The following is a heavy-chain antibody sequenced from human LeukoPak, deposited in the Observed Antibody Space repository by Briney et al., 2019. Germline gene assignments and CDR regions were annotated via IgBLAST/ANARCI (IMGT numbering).Heavy chain of an antibody. J-gene: IGHJ3*02. Sequence: SETLSLTCTVSGGSISRYYWSWIRQPPGKGLEWIGYIYYSGSTNYNPSLKSRVTISVGTSKNQFSLKLSSVTAADTAVYYCARGPVGGTTYNDGDAFDIWGQGTMVTVPS. V-gene: IGHV4-59*01. CDR2: IYYSGST. CDR1: GGSISRYY. D-gene: IGHD1-7*01. CDR3: ARGPVGGTTYNDGDAFDI.